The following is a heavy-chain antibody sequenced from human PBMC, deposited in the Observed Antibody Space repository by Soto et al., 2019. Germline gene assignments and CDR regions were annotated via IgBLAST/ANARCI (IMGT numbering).Heavy chain of an antibody. CDR2: IIPIFGTA. V-gene: IGHV1-69*13. J-gene: IGHJ4*02. CDR3: ATGYDSSCYGDIDY. CDR1: GGTFSSYA. D-gene: IGHD3-22*01. Sequence: SVKVSCRASGGTFSSYAISWVRQAPGQGLEWMGGIIPIFGTANYAQKFQGRVTITADESTSTAYMELSSLRSEDTAVYYCATGYDSSCYGDIDYWGQGTLVTVSS.